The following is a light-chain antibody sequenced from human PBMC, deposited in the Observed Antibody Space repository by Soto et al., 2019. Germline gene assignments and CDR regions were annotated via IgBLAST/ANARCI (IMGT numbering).Light chain of an antibody. CDR3: SSYAGSSNV. Sequence: SVLSKPPSASGSPGQSVAISCPGTSSDVGGYNYVSWYQQHPGKAPKLMIYEVNKRTSGVPDRFSGSKSGNTASLTVSGLQAEDEADYYCSSYAGSSNVFGTANKVTVL. J-gene: IGLJ1*01. V-gene: IGLV2-8*01. CDR1: SSDVGGYNY. CDR2: EVN.